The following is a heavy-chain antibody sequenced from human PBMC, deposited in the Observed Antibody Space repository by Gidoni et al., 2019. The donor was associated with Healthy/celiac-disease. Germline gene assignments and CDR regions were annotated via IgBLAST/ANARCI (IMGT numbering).Heavy chain of an antibody. Sequence: QLQLQESGPGLVTPSETLSLTCTVSGGSISSSSYYWGWIRQPPGKGLEWIGSIYYSGSTYYNPSLKSRVTISVDTSKNQFSLKLSSVTAADTAVYYCALLGSSGGVDYWGQGTLVTVSS. D-gene: IGHD2-15*01. CDR2: IYYSGST. J-gene: IGHJ4*02. V-gene: IGHV4-39*01. CDR1: GGSISSSSYY. CDR3: ALLGSSGGVDY.